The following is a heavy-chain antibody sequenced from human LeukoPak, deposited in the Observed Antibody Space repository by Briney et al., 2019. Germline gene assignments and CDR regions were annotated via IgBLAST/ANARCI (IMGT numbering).Heavy chain of an antibody. J-gene: IGHJ4*02. Sequence: GGSLRLSCAASGFTVSSNYMSWVRQAPGKGREWVSVIYSGGSTYYADSVKGRFTISRDNSKNTLYLQMNSLRAEDTAVYYCARVVRSSGSYGPVDYWGQGTLVTVSS. D-gene: IGHD1-26*01. V-gene: IGHV3-66*01. CDR3: ARVVRSSGSYGPVDY. CDR1: GFTVSSNY. CDR2: IYSGGST.